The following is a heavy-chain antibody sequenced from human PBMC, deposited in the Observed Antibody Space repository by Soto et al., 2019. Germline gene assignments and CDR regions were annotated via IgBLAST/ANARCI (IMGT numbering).Heavy chain of an antibody. D-gene: IGHD4-17*01. J-gene: IGHJ6*02. Sequence: GGSLRLSCAASGFTFSSYAMSWVRQAPGKGLEWVSAISGSGGSTYYADSVKGRFTISRDNSKNTLYLQMNSLRAEDTAVYYCAKSWTHDYGDSAPYYYYGMDVWGQGTTVTVSS. CDR1: GFTFSSYA. CDR3: AKSWTHDYGDSAPYYYYGMDV. V-gene: IGHV3-23*01. CDR2: ISGSGGST.